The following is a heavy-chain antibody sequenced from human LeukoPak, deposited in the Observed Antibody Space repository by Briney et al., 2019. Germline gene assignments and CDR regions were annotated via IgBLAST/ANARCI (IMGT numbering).Heavy chain of an antibody. D-gene: IGHD2-2*01. J-gene: IGHJ6*02. CDR2: LSGSGEST. Sequence: GGSLRLSCAASGFTFSSYSMNWVRQAPGKGLEWVSGLSGSGESTYYADSVKGRFTISRDNSKNTLYLQMNSLRAEDTAVYYCARDLVKVVPAATLNYYYYGMDVWGQGTTVTVSS. CDR3: ARDLVKVVPAATLNYYYYGMDV. CDR1: GFTFSSYS. V-gene: IGHV3-23*01.